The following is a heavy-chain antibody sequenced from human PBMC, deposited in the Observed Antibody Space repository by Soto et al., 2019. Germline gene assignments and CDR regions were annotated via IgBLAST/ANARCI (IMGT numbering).Heavy chain of an antibody. V-gene: IGHV3-33*01. CDR1: GFTFSSYG. Sequence: HPGRSLRLSCAASGFTFSSYGMHWVRQAPGKGLEWVAVIWYDGSNKYYADSVKGRFTISRDNSKNTLYLQMNSLRAEDTAVYYCARDRRYCSSTSCYTSSYYYYGMDVWGQGTTVTVSS. D-gene: IGHD2-2*02. CDR3: ARDRRYCSSTSCYTSSYYYYGMDV. CDR2: IWYDGSNK. J-gene: IGHJ6*02.